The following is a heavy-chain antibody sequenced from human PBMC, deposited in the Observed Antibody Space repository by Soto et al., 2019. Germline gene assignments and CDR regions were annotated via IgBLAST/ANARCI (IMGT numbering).Heavy chain of an antibody. CDR2: ISYDGSDK. V-gene: IGHV3-30*18. D-gene: IGHD6-19*01. CDR3: AKDRSGWYLEASDC. CDR1: GFSFSTYG. J-gene: IGHJ4*02. Sequence: GSLRLSCTASGFSFSTYGMHWVRQTPGKGLEWVAVISYDGSDKYYADSVKGRFTISRDNSKNTLYLQMSSLRAEDTAVYYCAKDRSGWYLEASDCWGRGTLVTVSS.